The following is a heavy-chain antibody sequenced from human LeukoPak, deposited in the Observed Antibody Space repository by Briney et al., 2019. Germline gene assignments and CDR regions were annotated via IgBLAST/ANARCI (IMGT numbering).Heavy chain of an antibody. CDR3: AREASGYSYGLDAFDI. V-gene: IGHV3-74*01. D-gene: IGHD5-18*01. J-gene: IGHJ3*02. Sequence: GGSLRLSCAASGFTFSTYTMNWVRQAPGKGLVWVSRINSDGSSTSYADSVKGRFTISRDNSKNSLYLQMNSLRAEDTAVYYCAREASGYSYGLDAFDIWGQGTMVTVSS. CDR2: INSDGSST. CDR1: GFTFSTYT.